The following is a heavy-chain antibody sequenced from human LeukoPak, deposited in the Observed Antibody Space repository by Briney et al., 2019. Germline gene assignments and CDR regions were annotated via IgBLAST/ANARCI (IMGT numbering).Heavy chain of an antibody. V-gene: IGHV3-23*01. Sequence: GASLRLSCAASGFTFSSYAMSWVRQAPGKGLEWVSAISGSGGSTYYADSVKGRFTISRDNSKNTLHLQMNSLRAEDTAVYYCAMTPRYSSSWYLFDYWGQGTLVTVSS. CDR3: AMTPRYSSSWYLFDY. CDR1: GFTFSSYA. J-gene: IGHJ4*02. D-gene: IGHD6-13*01. CDR2: ISGSGGST.